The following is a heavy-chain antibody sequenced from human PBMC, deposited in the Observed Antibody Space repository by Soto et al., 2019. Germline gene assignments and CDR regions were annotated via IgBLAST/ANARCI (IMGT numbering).Heavy chain of an antibody. CDR1: GFTVRNNY. CDR2: IYSGGST. D-gene: IGHD1-26*01. CDR3: ARGGPPTSNWFDP. V-gene: IGHV3-66*01. J-gene: IGHJ5*02. Sequence: GGFLRLSCAASGFTVRNNYINWVRQAPGKGLEWVSVIYSGGSTYYADSVKGRFTISRDNSKNTLYLQMNSLRAEDTAVYYCARGGPPTSNWFDPWGQGTLVTVSS.